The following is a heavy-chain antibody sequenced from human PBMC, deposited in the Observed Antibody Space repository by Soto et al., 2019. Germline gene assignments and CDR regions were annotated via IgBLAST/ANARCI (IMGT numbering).Heavy chain of an antibody. V-gene: IGHV3-30*18. D-gene: IGHD6-19*01. CDR3: AKDLGGLVYTFDH. CDR2: ISNDGSNK. J-gene: IGHJ4*02. Sequence: QVQLVESGGGVVQPGRSLRLSCAASGFTFSSYGMHWVRQAPGKGLEWVTVISNDGSNKYYADSVKGRFTISRDNSKNTLYLQLNSLRAEDTALYYCAKDLGGLVYTFDHWGQGTLVTVSS. CDR1: GFTFSSYG.